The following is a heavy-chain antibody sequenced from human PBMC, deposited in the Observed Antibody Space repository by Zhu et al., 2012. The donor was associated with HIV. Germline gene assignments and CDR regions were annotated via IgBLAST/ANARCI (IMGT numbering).Heavy chain of an antibody. CDR1: GYSISSGYY. CDR3: ARDSRSSGWYLKAFDI. CDR2: IYHSGST. V-gene: IGHV4-38-2*02. J-gene: IGHJ3*02. Sequence: QVQLQESGPGLVKPSETLSLTCAVSGYSISSGYYWGWIRQPPGKGLEWIGSIYHSGSTYYNPSLKSRVTISVDTSKNQFSLKLSSVTAADTAVYYCARDSRSSGWYLKAFDIWGQGTMVTVSS. D-gene: IGHD6-19*01.